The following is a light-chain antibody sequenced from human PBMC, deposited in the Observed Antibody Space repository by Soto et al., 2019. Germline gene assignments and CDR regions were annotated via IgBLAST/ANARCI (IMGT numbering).Light chain of an antibody. CDR1: QGIAGW. Sequence: DIQMTQSPSSVSASVGDRVTITCRASQGIAGWLAWYQQKPGKAPKLLIYAASNLQSRVPSRFSGSGSGTDFSLSISSLQPEDFATYYCQQANSLPYTFGPGTKVDIK. CDR2: AAS. V-gene: IGKV1-12*01. J-gene: IGKJ3*01. CDR3: QQANSLPYT.